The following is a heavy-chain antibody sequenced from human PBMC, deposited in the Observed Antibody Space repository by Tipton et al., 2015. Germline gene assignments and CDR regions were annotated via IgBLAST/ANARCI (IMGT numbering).Heavy chain of an antibody. CDR3: ARRGGALGWLGLDY. CDR1: GGSISSYY. Sequence: LRLSCTVSGGSISSYYWSWIRQPPGKGLEWIGYIYYSGSTNYNPSLKSRVTISVDTSKNQFSLKLSSVTAADTAVYYCARRGGALGWLGLDYWGQGTPVTVSS. D-gene: IGHD6-19*01. CDR2: IYYSGST. V-gene: IGHV4-59*01. J-gene: IGHJ4*02.